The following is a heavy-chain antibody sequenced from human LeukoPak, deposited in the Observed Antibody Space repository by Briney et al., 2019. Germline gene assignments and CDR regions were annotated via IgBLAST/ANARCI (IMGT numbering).Heavy chain of an antibody. D-gene: IGHD1-26*01. CDR1: GFTFSSYS. CDR2: LSSSSSYI. J-gene: IGHJ4*02. V-gene: IGHV3-21*01. CDR3: ARVRVGAGIYFDY. Sequence: GGSLRLSCAASGFTFSSYSMNWVRQAPGKGLEWVSSLSSSSSYIYYADSVKGRFTISRDNAKNSLYLQMSSLRAEDTAVYYCARVRVGAGIYFDYWGQGTLVTVFS.